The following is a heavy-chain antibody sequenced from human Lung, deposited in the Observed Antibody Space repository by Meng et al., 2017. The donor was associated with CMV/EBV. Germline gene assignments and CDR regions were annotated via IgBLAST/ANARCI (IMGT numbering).Heavy chain of an antibody. V-gene: IGHV3-9*01. Sequence: SXKISXAASGFTFDDYAMHWVRQAPGKGLEWVSGISWNSGSIGYADSVKGRFTISRDNAKNSLYLQMNSLRSEDTDLYDCAKGNGPRINQRITMVPVAVDIWGQGTMVXVSS. CDR2: ISWNSGSI. J-gene: IGHJ3*02. CDR3: AKGNGPRINQRITMVPVAVDI. CDR1: GFTFDDYA. D-gene: IGHD3-10*01.